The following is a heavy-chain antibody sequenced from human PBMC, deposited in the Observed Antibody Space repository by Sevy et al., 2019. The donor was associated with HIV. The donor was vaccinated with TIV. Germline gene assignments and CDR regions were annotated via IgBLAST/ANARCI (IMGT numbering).Heavy chain of an antibody. Sequence: GGSLRLSCAASGFTFSDYYMSWIRQAPGKGLERVSYISSRGSTMYYADSVKGRFTISRDNAKNSLYLQMNSLRAEDTAVYYCAKSQSSGWADYWCQGTLVTVSS. V-gene: IGHV3-11*01. D-gene: IGHD6-19*01. CDR2: ISSRGSTM. J-gene: IGHJ4*02. CDR3: AKSQSSGWADY. CDR1: GFTFSDYY.